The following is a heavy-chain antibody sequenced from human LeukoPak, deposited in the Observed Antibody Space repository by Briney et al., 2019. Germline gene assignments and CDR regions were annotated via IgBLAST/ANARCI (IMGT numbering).Heavy chain of an antibody. Sequence: ASVTVSFTVSGYTLTELSMHWVRQAPGKGLEWMGGFDPEDGETIYAQKFQGRVTITRDTSANTAYMELSSLRSEDTAVYYCARRRGSSWLLWHFDYWGQGTLVTVSS. CDR3: ARRRGSSWLLWHFDY. D-gene: IGHD6-13*01. CDR1: GYTLTELS. V-gene: IGHV1-24*01. CDR2: FDPEDGET. J-gene: IGHJ4*02.